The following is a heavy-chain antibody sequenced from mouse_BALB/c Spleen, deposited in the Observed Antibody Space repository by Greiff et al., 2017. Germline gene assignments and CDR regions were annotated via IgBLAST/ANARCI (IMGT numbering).Heavy chain of an antibody. J-gene: IGHJ1*01. CDR2: IDPANGNT. V-gene: IGHV14-3*02. CDR3: ARVVIYYYGTGYFDV. CDR1: GFNIKDTY. Sequence: VQLKQSGAELVKPGASVKLSCTASGFNIKDTYMHWVKQRPEQGLEWIGRIDPANGNTKYDPKFQGKATITADTSSNTAYLQLSSLTSEDTAVYYCARVVIYYYGTGYFDVWGAGTTVTVSS. D-gene: IGHD1-1*01.